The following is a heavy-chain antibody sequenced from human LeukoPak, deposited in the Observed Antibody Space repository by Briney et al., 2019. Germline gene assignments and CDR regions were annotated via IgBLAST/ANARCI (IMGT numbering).Heavy chain of an antibody. CDR1: GVTFSSYS. CDR3: ARDQGGYYDSSGPFDY. V-gene: IGHV3-48*01. CDR2: ISSSSSTI. J-gene: IGHJ4*02. Sequence: GGSLRLSCAASGVTFSSYSMNWVRQAPGKGLEWVSYISSSSSTIYYADSVKGRFTISRDNAKNSLYLQMNSLRAEDTAVYYCARDQGGYYDSSGPFDYWGQGTLVTVSS. D-gene: IGHD3-22*01.